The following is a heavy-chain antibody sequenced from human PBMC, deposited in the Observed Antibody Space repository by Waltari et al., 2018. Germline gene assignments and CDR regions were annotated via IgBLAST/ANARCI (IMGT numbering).Heavy chain of an antibody. V-gene: IGHV4-59*01. CDR1: GGSISSYY. CDR3: ARDNYDFWSGHGMDV. CDR2: IYYSGST. D-gene: IGHD3-3*01. Sequence: QVQLQESGPGLVKPSETLSLTCTVSGGSISSYYWSWIRQPPGKGLEWIGYIYYSGSTNYNPSLKSRVTISVDTSKNQFSLKLSSVTAADTAVYYCARDNYDFWSGHGMDVWGQGTTVTVSS. J-gene: IGHJ6*02.